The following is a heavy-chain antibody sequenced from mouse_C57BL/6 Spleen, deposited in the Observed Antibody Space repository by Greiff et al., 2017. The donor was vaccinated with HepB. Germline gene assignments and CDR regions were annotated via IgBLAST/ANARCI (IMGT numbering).Heavy chain of an antibody. J-gene: IGHJ3*01. D-gene: IGHD2-3*01. V-gene: IGHV5-4*01. CDR2: ISDGGSYT. CDR1: GFTFSSYA. Sequence: EVHLVESGGGLVKPGGSLKLSCAASGFTFSSYAMSWVRQTPEKRLEWVATISDGGSYTYYPDNVKGRFTISRDNAKNNLYLQMSHLKSEDTAMYYCAGYDGYYVFAYWGQGTLVTVSA. CDR3: AGYDGYYVFAY.